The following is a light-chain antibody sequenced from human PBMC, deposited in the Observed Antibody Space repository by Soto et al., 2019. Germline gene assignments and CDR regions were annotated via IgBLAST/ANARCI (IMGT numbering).Light chain of an antibody. CDR2: RNN. CDR1: SSNIGSNY. V-gene: IGLV1-47*01. CDR3: AAWDDSLSGNYV. J-gene: IGLJ1*01. Sequence: QSVLTQPPSASGTPGQRVTISCSGSSSNIGSNYVYWYQQLPGTAPKLLIYRNNQRPSGVPDRFSGSKSGTPASLAISGLRSEDEADYYCAAWDDSLSGNYVFGTGTKVTVL.